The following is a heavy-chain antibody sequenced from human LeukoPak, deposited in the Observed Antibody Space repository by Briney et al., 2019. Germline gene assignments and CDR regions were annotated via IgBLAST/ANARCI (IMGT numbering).Heavy chain of an antibody. J-gene: IGHJ2*01. CDR1: GFTVSSNY. Sequence: GGSLRLSCAASGFTVSSNYMSWVRQAPGKGLEWVSVIYSGGSTYYADSVKGRFTISRDNSKNTLYLQMNSLRAEDTAVYYCARSELDYGDYETQLRNWYFDLWGRGTLVTVSS. CDR2: IYSGGST. CDR3: ARSELDYGDYETQLRNWYFDL. V-gene: IGHV3-66*01. D-gene: IGHD4-17*01.